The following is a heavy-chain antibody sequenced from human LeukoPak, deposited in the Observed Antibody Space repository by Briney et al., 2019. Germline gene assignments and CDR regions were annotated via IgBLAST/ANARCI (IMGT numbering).Heavy chain of an antibody. CDR1: GGSFSGYY. V-gene: IGHV4-34*01. Sequence: SETLSLTCAVYGGSFSGYYWSWIRQPPGKGLEWIGEINHSGSTNYNPSLKSRVTISVDTSKNQFSLKLSSVTAADTAVYYCARPNYGDSPFDYWGQGTLVTVSS. D-gene: IGHD4-17*01. CDR2: INHSGST. CDR3: ARPNYGDSPFDY. J-gene: IGHJ4*02.